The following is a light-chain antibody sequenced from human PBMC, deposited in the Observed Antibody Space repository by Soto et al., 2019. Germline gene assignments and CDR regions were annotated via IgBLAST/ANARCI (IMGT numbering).Light chain of an antibody. CDR3: QQYGSSPLT. CDR2: GES. V-gene: IGKV3-20*01. Sequence: ELVLTQSPGTLSLSPGDRATLSCRASQSISSSYLAWYQQKTGQAPRLLIYGESSRATGIPARLSGSGSGTDLTLTISRLEPEDFAVYCCQQYGSSPLTXGGGTKVDIK. CDR1: QSISSSY. J-gene: IGKJ4*01.